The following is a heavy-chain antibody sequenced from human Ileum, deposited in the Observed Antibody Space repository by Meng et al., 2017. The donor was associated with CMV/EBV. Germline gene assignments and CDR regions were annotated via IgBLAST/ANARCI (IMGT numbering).Heavy chain of an antibody. V-gene: IGHV3-23*01. J-gene: IGHJ5*02. Sequence: GESLKISCAASGFTFSAYTMTWVRQAPEKGLEWVSSISASGGNTYYADSVKGRFTISRDNSKSTLYLQMNTLRADDTAVYYCAKTGYYYGSGLTDWFDPWGQGTLVTGAS. CDR3: AKTGYYYGSGLTDWFDP. CDR2: ISASGGNT. D-gene: IGHD3-10*01. CDR1: GFTFSAYT.